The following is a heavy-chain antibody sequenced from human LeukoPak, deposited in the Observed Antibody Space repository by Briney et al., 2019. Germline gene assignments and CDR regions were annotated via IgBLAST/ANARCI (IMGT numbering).Heavy chain of an antibody. CDR2: IYTSGST. V-gene: IGHV4-4*07. Sequence: SETLSLTCTVSGGSISSYYWSWIRQPAGKGLEWIGRIYTSGSTNYNPSLKSRVTMSVDTSKNQFSLKLSSVTAADTAVYYCARGLKQWLEGYYFDYWGQGTLVTVSS. CDR3: ARGLKQWLEGYYFDY. CDR1: GGSISSYY. D-gene: IGHD6-19*01. J-gene: IGHJ4*02.